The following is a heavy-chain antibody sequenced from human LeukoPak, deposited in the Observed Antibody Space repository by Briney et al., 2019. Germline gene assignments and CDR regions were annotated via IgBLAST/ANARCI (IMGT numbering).Heavy chain of an antibody. CDR2: ISSNGGST. D-gene: IGHD3-10*01. V-gene: IGHV3-64*01. Sequence: GGSLRLSCAASGFTFSSYAMHWVRQAPGKGLEYVSAISSNGGSTYYANSVKGRFTISRDNSKNTLYLQMGSLRAKDMAVYYCARGNVLPDYWGQGTLVTVSS. CDR1: GFTFSSYA. CDR3: ARGNVLPDY. J-gene: IGHJ4*02.